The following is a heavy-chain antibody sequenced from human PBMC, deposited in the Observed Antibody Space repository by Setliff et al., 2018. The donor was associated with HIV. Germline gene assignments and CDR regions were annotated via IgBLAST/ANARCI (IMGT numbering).Heavy chain of an antibody. Sequence: GGSMRLSCAASGLTFSSYAMSWVRQAPGKGLEWVSAISGSGSSTYYADSVKGRFTISRDNSKNTLYLQMNSLRAEDTAVYYSAKVGYSGSYQGAFDYWGQGTLVTVSS. V-gene: IGHV3-23*01. D-gene: IGHD1-26*01. CDR1: GLTFSSYA. CDR2: ISGSGSST. CDR3: AKVGYSGSYQGAFDY. J-gene: IGHJ4*02.